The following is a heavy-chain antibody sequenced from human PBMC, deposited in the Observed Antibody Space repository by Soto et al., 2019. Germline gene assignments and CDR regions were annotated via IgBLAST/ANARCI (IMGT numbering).Heavy chain of an antibody. V-gene: IGHV3-23*01. Sequence: EVQLLESGGGLVQPGGSLRLSCAASGFTFSSYAMRWVRQAPVKGLEWVSAISGSGDSTYYADSVKGRFTISRDNSKNTLYLQMNSLRADHTAVYYCARRGSGSYYDYWGQGTLVTVSS. D-gene: IGHD1-26*01. J-gene: IGHJ4*02. CDR1: GFTFSSYA. CDR2: ISGSGDST. CDR3: ARRGSGSYYDY.